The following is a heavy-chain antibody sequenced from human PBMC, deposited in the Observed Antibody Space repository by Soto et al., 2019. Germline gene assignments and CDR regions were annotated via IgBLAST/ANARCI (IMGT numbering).Heavy chain of an antibody. Sequence: PGGSLRLSCAASGFTFSSYAMSWVRQAPGKGLEWVSAISGSGGSTYYADSVKGRFTISRDNSKNTLYLQMNSLRAEDTAVYYCAKDLQPHGSGSYYQRIIDYWGQGTLVTVSS. D-gene: IGHD3-10*01. V-gene: IGHV3-23*01. CDR2: ISGSGGST. CDR1: GFTFSSYA. J-gene: IGHJ4*02. CDR3: AKDLQPHGSGSYYQRIIDY.